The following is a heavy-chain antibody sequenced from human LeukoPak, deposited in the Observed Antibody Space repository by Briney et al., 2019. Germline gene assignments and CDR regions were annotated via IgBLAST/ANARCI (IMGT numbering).Heavy chain of an antibody. CDR2: ISSNGGST. J-gene: IGHJ4*02. V-gene: IGHV3-64D*06. CDR1: GFTFSSYA. D-gene: IGHD6-13*01. Sequence: PGGSLRLSCSASGFTFSSYAMDGVRQAPGKGLEDVSAISSNGGSTYYADSVKGRFTISRDNSKTTLYLQMSSLRAEDTAVYYCGILDIAAAGTFDYWGQGTLVTVSS. CDR3: GILDIAAAGTFDY.